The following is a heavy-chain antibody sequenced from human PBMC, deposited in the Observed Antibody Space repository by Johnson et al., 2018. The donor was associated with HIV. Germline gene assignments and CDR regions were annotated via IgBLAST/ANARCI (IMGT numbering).Heavy chain of an antibody. D-gene: IGHD5-12*01. CDR1: GFTVSSNY. CDR3: ARGRGYSGYDPPAAFDI. V-gene: IGHV3-66*02. J-gene: IGHJ3*02. CDR2: IYSGGST. Sequence: VQLVESGGGLVQPGGSLRLSCAASGFTVSSNYMSWVRQAPGKGLEWVSVIYSGGSTYYADSVKGRFTISRDNSKNTLYLQINSLRAEDTAVYYCARGRGYSGYDPPAAFDIWGQGTMVTVSS.